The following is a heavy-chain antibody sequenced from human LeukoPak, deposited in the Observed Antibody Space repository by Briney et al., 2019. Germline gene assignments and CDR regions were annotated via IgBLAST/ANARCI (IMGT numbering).Heavy chain of an antibody. V-gene: IGHV3-15*01. D-gene: IGHD3-22*01. J-gene: IGHJ4*02. Sequence: KPGESLRLSCAGSGISFSNAWMSWVRQAPGKGLEWVGRIKRKIDGETTDYAAPEKGRFTISRDDPENTLYLQMNSLKTEDTAVYYCTTDTPDSSGYCHDYWGQGTLVTVSS. CDR2: IKRKIDGETT. CDR3: TTDTPDSSGYCHDY. CDR1: GISFSNAW.